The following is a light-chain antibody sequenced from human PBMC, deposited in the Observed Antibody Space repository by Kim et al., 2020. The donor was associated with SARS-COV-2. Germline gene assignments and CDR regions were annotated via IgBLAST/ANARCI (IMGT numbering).Light chain of an antibody. J-gene: IGLJ3*02. CDR3: AVWDDSLSGPV. Sequence: ELTQPPSASGTPEQRVTISCSGSSSNIGNNFVYWYQYLPGRAPKLLIFRNNQRPSGVPARFSGSKSGTSASLAISGLRSEDEAEYYCAVWDDSLSGPVFGGGTQLTVL. CDR2: RNN. V-gene: IGLV1-47*01. CDR1: SSNIGNNF.